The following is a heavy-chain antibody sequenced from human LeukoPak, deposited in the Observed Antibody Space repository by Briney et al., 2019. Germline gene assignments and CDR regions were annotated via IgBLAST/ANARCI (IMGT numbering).Heavy chain of an antibody. D-gene: IGHD6-25*01. CDR2: ITDSGGST. J-gene: IGHJ4*02. CDR1: GFTFSNHA. V-gene: IGHV3-23*01. CDR3: AKSLAARWVIDY. Sequence: AGRSLRLSCAAPGFTFSNHAMNWVRQAPGQGLESVSGITDSGGSTYYADSVKGRFTISRDNSENTLYLQMNTLRAEDTAIYFCAKSLAARWVIDYWGQGTLVTVSS.